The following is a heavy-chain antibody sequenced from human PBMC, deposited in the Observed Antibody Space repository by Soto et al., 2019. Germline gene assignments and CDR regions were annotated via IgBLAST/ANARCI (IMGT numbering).Heavy chain of an antibody. CDR2: IIPILGTA. J-gene: IGHJ3*02. CDR1: GAPFGSYA. Sequence: SVTVFWEASGAPFGSYAMSWVRQAPGQGPGWIGGIIPILGTANYSQKFQGRVTITADKSTSTAYMELSSLRSEDTAVYYCAREIAARSGWYNDAFDIWGQGTMVT. D-gene: IGHD6-6*01. CDR3: AREIAARSGWYNDAFDI. V-gene: IGHV1-69*06.